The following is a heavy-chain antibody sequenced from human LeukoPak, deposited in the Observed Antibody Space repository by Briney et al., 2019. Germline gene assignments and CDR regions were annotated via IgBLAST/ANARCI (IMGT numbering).Heavy chain of an antibody. CDR1: GYTFTGYY. Sequence: GSLKVSCKASGYTFTGYYIHWVRQAPGKGLEWMGYINPDSGGTNYAQKFQGRVTMTRDTSISTAYMELSGLTSDDTAVYYCARSITATGHWGQGTLVTVSS. CDR2: INPDSGGT. V-gene: IGHV1-2*02. CDR3: ARSITATGH. D-gene: IGHD1-1*01. J-gene: IGHJ4*02.